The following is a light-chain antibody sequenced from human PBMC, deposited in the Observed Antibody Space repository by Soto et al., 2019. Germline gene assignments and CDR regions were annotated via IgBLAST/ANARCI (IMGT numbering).Light chain of an antibody. CDR2: GIS. CDR3: QQYHNWPRT. Sequence: EIVMTQSPANLSVSPWARATLSCRASQSVNSNYLAWYQQHPGQPPRLLIYGISRRATGIPARFSGSGSGTEFSLTISSLQSEDFAVYYCQQYHNWPRTFGQGTKVDIK. J-gene: IGKJ1*01. V-gene: IGKV3-15*01. CDR1: QSVNSN.